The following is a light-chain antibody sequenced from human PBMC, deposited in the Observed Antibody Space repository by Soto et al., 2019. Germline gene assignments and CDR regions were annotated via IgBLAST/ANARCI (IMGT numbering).Light chain of an antibody. V-gene: IGLV2-14*01. CDR3: SSYASGGTYV. Sequence: QSVVTQPASVSGSPGQSIAISCTGTSSDVGGYNSVSWYQQYPGKAPKLMIYDVTNRPSGVSNRFSGSKSGNTASLTISGLQAEDEADYYCSSYASGGTYVFGTGTKVTVL. J-gene: IGLJ1*01. CDR1: SSDVGGYNS. CDR2: DVT.